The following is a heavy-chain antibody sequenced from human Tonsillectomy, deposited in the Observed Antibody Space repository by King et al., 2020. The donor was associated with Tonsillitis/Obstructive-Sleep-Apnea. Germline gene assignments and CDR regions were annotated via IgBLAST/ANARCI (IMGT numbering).Heavy chain of an antibody. CDR2: ISYDGSNK. V-gene: IGHV3-30*18. Sequence: VQLVESGGDVVQPGRSLRLSCAASGFTFSSYGMHWVRQAPGKGLEWVAVISYDGSNKYYADSVKGRFTIARDNSKNTLYLQMNSLRAEDTAVVYWAKDEEDCSSTSCYTLGFWGQGTLVTVSS. CDR1: GFTFSSYG. D-gene: IGHD2-2*02. CDR3: AKDEEDCSSTSCYTLGF. J-gene: IGHJ4*02.